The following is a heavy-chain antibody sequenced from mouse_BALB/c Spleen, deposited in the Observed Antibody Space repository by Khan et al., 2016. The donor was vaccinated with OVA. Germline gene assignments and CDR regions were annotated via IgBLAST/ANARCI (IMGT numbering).Heavy chain of an antibody. CDR1: GFSLTGYG. CDR2: IWGEGST. Sequence: VPLKESGPGLVAPSQSLSITFPVPGFSLTGYGVNWVRQPPGKGMEWMGMIWGEGSTDYNSALKSRLSISKDNSTRQVVLKMNSLQTDDTARYYCARDRGLGRAMDYWGQGTSVTVSS. V-gene: IGHV2-6-7*01. CDR3: ARDRGLGRAMDY. J-gene: IGHJ4*01. D-gene: IGHD4-1*01.